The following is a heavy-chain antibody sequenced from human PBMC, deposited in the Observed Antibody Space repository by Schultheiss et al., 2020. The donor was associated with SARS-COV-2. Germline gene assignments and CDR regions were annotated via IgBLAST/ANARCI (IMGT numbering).Heavy chain of an antibody. CDR1: GFTFSNAW. Sequence: GESLKISCAASGFTFSNAWMSWVRQAPGKGLEWVAVISYDGSNKYYADSVKGRFTISRDNSKNTLYLQMNSLRAEDTAVYYCARDWAADTFDIWGQGTMVTVSS. CDR3: ARDWAADTFDI. D-gene: IGHD2-15*01. V-gene: IGHV3-30*03. CDR2: ISYDGSNK. J-gene: IGHJ3*02.